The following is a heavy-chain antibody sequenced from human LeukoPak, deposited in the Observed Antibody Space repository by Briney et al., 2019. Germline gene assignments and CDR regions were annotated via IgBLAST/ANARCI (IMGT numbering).Heavy chain of an antibody. Sequence: SETLSLTCTVSGGSISSSSYYWGWIRQPPGKGLEWIGSIYYSGSTYYNPCLKSRVTISVDTSKNQFSLKLSSVTAADTAVYCCARRLTQGSIDYWGQGTLVTVSS. D-gene: IGHD1-26*01. V-gene: IGHV4-39*01. CDR3: ARRLTQGSIDY. CDR1: GGSISSSSYY. J-gene: IGHJ4*02. CDR2: IYYSGST.